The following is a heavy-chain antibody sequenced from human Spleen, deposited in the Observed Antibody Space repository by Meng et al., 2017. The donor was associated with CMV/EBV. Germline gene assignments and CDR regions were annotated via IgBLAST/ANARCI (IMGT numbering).Heavy chain of an antibody. CDR3: VRLESGSWSGYFVY. D-gene: IGHD3-3*01. Sequence: SETLSLTCTVSGGSINGYFWSWIRQPPGKGLEWIGYSSYGGSTNYNPSLKSRVTILVDTSTNQFSLKLSSVTAADTAVYYCVRLESGSWSGYFVYWGQGALVTVSS. CDR1: GGSINGYF. CDR2: SSYGGST. V-gene: IGHV4-59*01. J-gene: IGHJ4*02.